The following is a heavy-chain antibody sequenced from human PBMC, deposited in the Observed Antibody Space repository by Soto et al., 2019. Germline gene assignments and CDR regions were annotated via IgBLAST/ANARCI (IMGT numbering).Heavy chain of an antibody. J-gene: IGHJ5*02. D-gene: IGHD6-19*01. CDR2: TCYRSTWHN. CDR1: GDSVSSGSAV. V-gene: IGHV6-1*01. CDR3: TRGGASGWSAP. Sequence: SQTLSLTCAISGDSVSSGSAVWNWIRQSASRGLEWLGRTCYRSTWHNDYAVSVKSRISINPDTSKNQFSLQLNSVTPDDTAVYYCTRGGASGWSAPWGQGTLVPVSS.